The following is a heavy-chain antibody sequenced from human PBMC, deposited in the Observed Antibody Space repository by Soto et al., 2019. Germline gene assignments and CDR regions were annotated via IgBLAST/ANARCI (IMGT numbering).Heavy chain of an antibody. V-gene: IGHV4-34*01. CDR2: INHSGST. CDR3: ARGAHDTYYYDSSGYYYGAFDI. CDR1: GGSFSGYY. D-gene: IGHD3-22*01. Sequence: SETLSLTCAVYGGSFSGYYWRWIRQPPGKGLEWIGEINHSGSTNYNPSLKSRVTISVDTSKNQFSLKLSSVTAADTAVYYCARGAHDTYYYDSSGYYYGAFDIWGQGTMVT. J-gene: IGHJ3*02.